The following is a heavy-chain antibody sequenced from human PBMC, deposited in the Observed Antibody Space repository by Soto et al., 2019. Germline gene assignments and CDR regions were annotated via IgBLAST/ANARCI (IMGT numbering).Heavy chain of an antibody. CDR1: GFRFTCNG. D-gene: IGHD4-4*01. J-gene: IGHJ4*02. V-gene: IGHV1-18*01. CDR3: ARDRVPYSHYGNTPISMDV. CDR2: ISAYNGNA. Sequence: GASVKVSCEECGFRFTCNGISWVRHATGQGLEWMGWISAYNGNANYAQKLQGRVTMTTDTSTSTAYMELRSLRSDDTAVYYCARDRVPYSHYGNTPISMDVWGQGPLVTVSS.